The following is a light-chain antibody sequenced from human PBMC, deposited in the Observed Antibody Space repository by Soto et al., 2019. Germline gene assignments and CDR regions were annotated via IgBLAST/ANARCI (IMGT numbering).Light chain of an antibody. V-gene: IGKV1-5*01. CDR1: QSISSW. CDR2: DAS. CDR3: QQYNSYSSYT. J-gene: IGKJ2*01. Sequence: DIQMTQSPSTLSASVGDRVTITCRASQSISSWLAWYQQKPGKAPKLLIYDASSLESGVPSRFSGSGSGTEFTLTISSLQPDDFATYYCQQYNSYSSYTFGQGNKLEIK.